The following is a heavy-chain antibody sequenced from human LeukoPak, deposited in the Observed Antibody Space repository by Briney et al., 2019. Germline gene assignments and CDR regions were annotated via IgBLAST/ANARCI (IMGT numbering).Heavy chain of an antibody. J-gene: IGHJ4*02. Sequence: ASVTVSCKASGYTFTSYGISWVRQAPGQGVEWMGWISAYNGNTNYAQKLQGRVTITTDTSTSTAYMELRSLRSDDTAVYYCARDAGYSSSWYGDYWGQGTLVTVSS. V-gene: IGHV1-18*01. D-gene: IGHD6-13*01. CDR2: ISAYNGNT. CDR1: GYTFTSYG. CDR3: ARDAGYSSSWYGDY.